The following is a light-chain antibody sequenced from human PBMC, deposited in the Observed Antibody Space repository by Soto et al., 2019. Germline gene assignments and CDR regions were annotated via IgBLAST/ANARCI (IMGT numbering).Light chain of an antibody. Sequence: QSALTQPPSASGTPGQRVTISCSGSSSNIGSNTVNWYKQLPGTAPKHLIYSNNQRPSGVPDRFSGSKSGTSASLAISRVQSEDEADYYCAAWDDSLNVRYGFGTGTKVTVL. V-gene: IGLV1-44*01. CDR1: SSNIGSNT. CDR2: SNN. CDR3: AAWDDSLNVRYG. J-gene: IGLJ1*01.